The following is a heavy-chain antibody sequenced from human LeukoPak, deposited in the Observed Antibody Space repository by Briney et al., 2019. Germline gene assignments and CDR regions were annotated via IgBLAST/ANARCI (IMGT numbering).Heavy chain of an antibody. Sequence: GGSLRLSCVASGFSFTSHWMSWVRQAPGKGLEFVANINQDAGTTNYVDSVKGRCTLSRDNAENSLYLQMSSLRAEDTALYYCARDPGWSSFDIWGQGIMVTVSS. CDR3: ARDPGWSSFDI. CDR2: INQDAGTT. CDR1: GFSFTSHW. V-gene: IGHV3-7*01. J-gene: IGHJ3*02. D-gene: IGHD2-15*01.